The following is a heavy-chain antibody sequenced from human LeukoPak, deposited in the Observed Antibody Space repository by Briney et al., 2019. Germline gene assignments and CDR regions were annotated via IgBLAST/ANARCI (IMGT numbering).Heavy chain of an antibody. Sequence: GGSLCLSCGASGFTFSSYEMNWVRQAPGKGLGWVSYISSSRSTIYYADSVKGRFTISRDNAKNSLYLQMNSLRAEDTADYYCARPGDGMDVWGKGTTITVSS. D-gene: IGHD3-10*01. V-gene: IGHV3-48*03. CDR2: ISSSRSTI. CDR1: GFTFSSYE. CDR3: ARPGDGMDV. J-gene: IGHJ6*04.